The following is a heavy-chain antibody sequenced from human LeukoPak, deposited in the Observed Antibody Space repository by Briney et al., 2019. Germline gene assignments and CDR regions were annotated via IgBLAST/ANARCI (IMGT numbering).Heavy chain of an antibody. V-gene: IGHV3-30*02. Sequence: PGGSLRLSCAASGFTFRSYGMHWVRQATGKGLEWVAFIRYDETDKYYADSVKVRFTISRDNSKNTLYLQMSSLRAEDTAVYYCAKATNYYYMDVWGKGTTVTVSS. J-gene: IGHJ6*03. CDR2: IRYDETDK. CDR1: GFTFRSYG. CDR3: AKATNYYYMDV.